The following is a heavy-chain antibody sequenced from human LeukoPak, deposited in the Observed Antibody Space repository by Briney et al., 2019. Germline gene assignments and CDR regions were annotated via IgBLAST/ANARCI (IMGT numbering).Heavy chain of an antibody. CDR3: ARRYNSNNWFDP. CDR2: INHSGST. V-gene: IGHV4-34*01. CDR1: GGSFSGNY. Sequence: SETLSLTCAVHGGSFSGNYWSWIRQPPGKGVGWIGEINHSGSTNYNPSLKSRVTISIDTSKNQFSLKLSSVTAADTAVYYWARRYNSNNWFDPWGQGTLVTVSS. J-gene: IGHJ5*02. D-gene: IGHD1-20*01.